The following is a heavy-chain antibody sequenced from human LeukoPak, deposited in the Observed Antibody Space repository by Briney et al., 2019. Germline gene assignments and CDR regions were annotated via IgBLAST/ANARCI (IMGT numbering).Heavy chain of an antibody. CDR1: GFMFSSSW. CDR3: ARDPDILLGVNFDY. CDR2: INQDGSKQ. V-gene: IGHV3-7*01. J-gene: IGHJ4*02. D-gene: IGHD2-21*01. Sequence: GGSLRLSCSASGFMFSSSWMNWVRQAPGKGLEWVANINQDGSKQNYVDSVKGRFTVSRDNAQNSLYLQMHSLRAEDTAVYYCARDPDILLGVNFDYWGQGALVIVSS.